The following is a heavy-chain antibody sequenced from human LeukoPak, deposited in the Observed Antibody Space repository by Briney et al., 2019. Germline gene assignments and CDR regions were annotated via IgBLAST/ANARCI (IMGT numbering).Heavy chain of an antibody. CDR2: IIPIFGTA. CDR3: ASQTGTTRGHDAFDI. V-gene: IGHV1-69*05. D-gene: IGHD1-1*01. J-gene: IGHJ3*02. CDR1: GGTFSSYA. Sequence: SVKVSCKASGGTFSSYAISWVRQAPGQGLEWMGGIIPIFGTANYAQKFQGRVTITTDESTSTAYMELSSLRSEDTDVYYCASQTGTTRGHDAFDIWGQGTMVTVSS.